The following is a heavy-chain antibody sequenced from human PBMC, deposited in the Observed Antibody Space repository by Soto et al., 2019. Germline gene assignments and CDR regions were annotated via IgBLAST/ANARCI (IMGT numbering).Heavy chain of an antibody. CDR2: ISYDGSNK. CDR3: ARDGGITGTTYYFDY. Sequence: GGSLRLSCAASGFTFSSYAMHWVRQAPGKGLEWVAVISYDGSNKYYADSVKGRFTISRDNSKNTLYLQMNSLRAEDTAVYYCARDGGITGTTYYFDYWGQGTLVTVSS. V-gene: IGHV3-30-3*01. CDR1: GFTFSSYA. J-gene: IGHJ4*02. D-gene: IGHD1-20*01.